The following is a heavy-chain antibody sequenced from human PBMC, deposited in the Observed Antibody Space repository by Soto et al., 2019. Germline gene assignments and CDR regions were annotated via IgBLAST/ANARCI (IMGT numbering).Heavy chain of an antibody. J-gene: IGHJ6*02. CDR2: IYPGDSDT. Sequence: SGESLKISCKGSGYSFTTYWIGWVRQMPGKGLELMGIIYPGDSDTRYSPSFQGLVTISVDKSISATYLQWSSLKASDTAMYYCTRRYITQASNYYYGMDVWGQGTQLTVYS. CDR3: TRRYITQASNYYYGMDV. V-gene: IGHV5-51*01. D-gene: IGHD1-20*01. CDR1: GYSFTTYW.